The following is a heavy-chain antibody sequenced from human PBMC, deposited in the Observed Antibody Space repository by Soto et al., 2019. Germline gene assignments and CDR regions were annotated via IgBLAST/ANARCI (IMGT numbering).Heavy chain of an antibody. CDR3: AKGGLPPNYYCYYGMDV. CDR1: GFTFSSYG. J-gene: IGHJ6*02. Sequence: QVQLVESGGGVVQPGRSLRLSCAASGFTFSSYGMHWVRQAPGKGLEWVAVISYDGSNKYYADSVKGRFTISRDNSKNTLYLQMNSLRAEDTAVYYCAKGGLPPNYYCYYGMDVWGQGTTVTVSS. CDR2: ISYDGSNK. V-gene: IGHV3-30*18.